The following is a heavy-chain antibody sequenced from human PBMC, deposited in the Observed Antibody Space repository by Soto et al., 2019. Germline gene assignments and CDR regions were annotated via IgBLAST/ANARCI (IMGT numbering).Heavy chain of an antibody. V-gene: IGHV3-7*03. CDR3: ARDLPGYCSTTNCYYYFDF. Sequence: HPVGSLRLSCAVSGFTFTSDSMSWFRQAPGEGLEWVVNILQDGREKYYVDSVMGRFTISRDNAQNSLYLQMDSLRAEDTAMYYCARDLPGYCSTTNCYYYFDFWGQGTLVTVSS. CDR1: GFTFTSDS. CDR2: ILQDGREK. D-gene: IGHD2-2*01. J-gene: IGHJ4*02.